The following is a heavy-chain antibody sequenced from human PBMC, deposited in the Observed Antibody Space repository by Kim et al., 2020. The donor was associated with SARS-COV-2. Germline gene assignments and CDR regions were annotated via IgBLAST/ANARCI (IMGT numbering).Heavy chain of an antibody. D-gene: IGHD5-12*01. CDR1: GFTFSSYG. V-gene: IGHV3-30*18. J-gene: IGHJ3*02. Sequence: GGSLRLSCAASGFTFSSYGMHWVRQAPGKGLEWVAVISYDGSNKYYADSVKGRFTISRDNSKNTLYLQMNSLRAEDTAVYYCAKPGGEMATMSGAFDIWGQGTMVTVSS. CDR2: ISYDGSNK. CDR3: AKPGGEMATMSGAFDI.